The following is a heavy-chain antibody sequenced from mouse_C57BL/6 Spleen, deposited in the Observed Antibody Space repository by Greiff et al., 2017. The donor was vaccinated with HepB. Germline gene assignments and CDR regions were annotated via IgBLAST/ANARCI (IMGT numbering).Heavy chain of an antibody. Sequence: VQRVESGPELVKPGASVKISCKASGYAFSSSWMNWVKQRPGKGLEWIGRIYPGDGDTNYNGKFKGKATLTADKSSSTAYMQLSSLTSEDSAVYFCARTLYGNYLLYYFDYWGQGTTLTVSS. CDR3: ARTLYGNYLLYYFDY. CDR1: GYAFSSSW. CDR2: IYPGDGDT. V-gene: IGHV1-82*01. D-gene: IGHD2-1*01. J-gene: IGHJ2*01.